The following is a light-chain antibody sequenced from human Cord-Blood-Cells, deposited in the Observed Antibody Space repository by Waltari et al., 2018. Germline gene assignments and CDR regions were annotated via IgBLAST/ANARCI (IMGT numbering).Light chain of an antibody. V-gene: IGKV1-5*03. CDR3: QQYNSYWT. CDR2: KAS. Sequence: DIQMTQSPSTLSASVGDRVTITCRASQSISSWLAWYQQKPGKAPKLLIYKASSLESGVPSRFSGEGSGTEFTVTISSLQPDDFATYYCQQYNSYWTFGQGTKVEIK. CDR1: QSISSW. J-gene: IGKJ1*01.